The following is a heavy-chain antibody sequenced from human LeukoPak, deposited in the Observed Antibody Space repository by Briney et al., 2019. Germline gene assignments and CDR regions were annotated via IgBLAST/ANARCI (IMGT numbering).Heavy chain of an antibody. J-gene: IGHJ3*02. Sequence: SGTPSLPCTVSGCTPSSCSYYGGWVPPPPGEGVGSGGSIYYSRSTYYNPSLKSLVTISVDTSKNQFSLKLSFVTAADTAVYYCARQELVAPTAFDIWGQGTMVTVSS. CDR2: IYYSRST. V-gene: IGHV4-39*01. CDR1: GCTPSSCSYY. D-gene: IGHD5-12*01. CDR3: ARQELVAPTAFDI.